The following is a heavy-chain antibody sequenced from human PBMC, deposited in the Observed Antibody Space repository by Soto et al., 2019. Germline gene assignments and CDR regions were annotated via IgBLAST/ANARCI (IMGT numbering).Heavy chain of an antibody. CDR2: IIPIFGTA. V-gene: IGHV1-69*01. CDR1: GGTFSSYA. Sequence: QVQLVQSGAEVKKPGSSVKVSCKASGGTFSSYAIRWVRQAPGQGLAWMGGIIPIFGTANYAQKFQGRVTITADESTSTAYMERSSLRSEDTAVYYWARDVRRRSSSWDFDYWGQGTLVTVSS. J-gene: IGHJ4*02. D-gene: IGHD6-13*01. CDR3: ARDVRRRSSSWDFDY.